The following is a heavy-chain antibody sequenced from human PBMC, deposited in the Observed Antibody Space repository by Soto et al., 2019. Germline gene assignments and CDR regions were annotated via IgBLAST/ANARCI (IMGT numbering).Heavy chain of an antibody. CDR2: IIPIFGTA. D-gene: IGHD3-22*01. CDR1: GCTFSSYA. Sequence: SVKVSCKASGCTFSSYAISWVRQAPGQGLEWMGGIIPIFGTANYAQKFQGRVTITADKSTSTAYMELSSLRSEDTAVYYCAIYYYDSSGYFFYFDYWGQGTLVNVSA. V-gene: IGHV1-69*06. J-gene: IGHJ4*02. CDR3: AIYYYDSSGYFFYFDY.